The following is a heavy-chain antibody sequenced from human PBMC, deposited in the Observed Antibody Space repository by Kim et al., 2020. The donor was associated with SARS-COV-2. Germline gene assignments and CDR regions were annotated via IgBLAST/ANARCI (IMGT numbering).Heavy chain of an antibody. V-gene: IGHV3-48*02. J-gene: IGHJ4*02. CDR2: RSTSTI. D-gene: IGHD2-21*01. CDR3: ARRIVN. Sequence: RSTSTIYYADSVKGRITISRDNAKNSLYLQMNSLRDEDTAVYYCARRIVNWGQGTLVTVSS.